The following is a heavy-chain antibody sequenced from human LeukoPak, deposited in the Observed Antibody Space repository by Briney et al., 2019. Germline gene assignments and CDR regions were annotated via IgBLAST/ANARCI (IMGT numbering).Heavy chain of an antibody. J-gene: IGHJ4*02. D-gene: IGHD3-3*01. CDR2: IRSNLFGGTT. V-gene: IGHV3-49*03. CDR3: TREWLEWLTFDY. CDR1: GFNFGDYA. Sequence: PGQSLRLSCTASGFNFGDYAMGWFRQAPGKGLEWVGFIRSNLFGGTTEYAASVKGTFTISRDDSKSIAYLQINSLKAEDTAVYFCTREWLEWLTFDYWGQGTLVSVSS.